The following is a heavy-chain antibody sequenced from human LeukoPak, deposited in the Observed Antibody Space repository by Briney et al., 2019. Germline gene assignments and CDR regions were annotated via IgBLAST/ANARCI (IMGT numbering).Heavy chain of an antibody. J-gene: IGHJ5*02. V-gene: IGHV1-2*02. D-gene: IGHD3-3*01. CDR3: ARGVYYDFWSGYDWFDP. CDR2: ISPNMGGT. Sequence: GASVKVSCKASGYTFTGYYIHWVRQAPGQGLEWMGWISPNMGGTNYAQEFQGRVTMTRDTSISTAYMELSRLRSDDTAVYYCARGVYYDFWSGYDWFDPWGQGTLVTVSS. CDR1: GYTFTGYY.